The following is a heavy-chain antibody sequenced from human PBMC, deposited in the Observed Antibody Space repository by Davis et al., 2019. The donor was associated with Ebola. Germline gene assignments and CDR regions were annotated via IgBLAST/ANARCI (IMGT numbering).Heavy chain of an antibody. J-gene: IGHJ5*02. V-gene: IGHV3-7*01. Sequence: GESLKISCAASGFTFSSYWMSWVRQAPGKGLEWVANIKQDGSEKYYVDSVKGRFTISRDNAKNSLYLQMNSLRAEDTAVYYCARGGYCSSTSCSNWFDPWGQGTLVTVSS. CDR2: IKQDGSEK. CDR3: ARGGYCSSTSCSNWFDP. CDR1: GFTFSSYW. D-gene: IGHD2-2*01.